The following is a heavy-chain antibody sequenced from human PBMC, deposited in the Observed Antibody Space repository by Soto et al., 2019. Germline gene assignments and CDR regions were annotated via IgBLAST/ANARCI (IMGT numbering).Heavy chain of an antibody. CDR3: ARVLLPGAAPWQEYFQF. Sequence: GGSLRPSCAASGVPFSNYAMHWLRKAPGKGLDWVAAISFDGNDQYYADSVKGRFTISRDNSRNTLFLQMNSLRGDDTGVYYCARVLLPGAAPWQEYFQFRGQGTLVTVSS. D-gene: IGHD6-13*01. CDR1: GVPFSNYA. V-gene: IGHV3-30*03. CDR2: ISFDGNDQ. J-gene: IGHJ1*01.